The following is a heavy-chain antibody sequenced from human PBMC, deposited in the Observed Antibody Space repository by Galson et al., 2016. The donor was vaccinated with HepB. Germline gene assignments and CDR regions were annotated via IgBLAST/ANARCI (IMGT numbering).Heavy chain of an antibody. D-gene: IGHD6-25*01. CDR3: ATSTGYRSGWGAFDI. J-gene: IGHJ3*02. CDR2: INPDSGVT. CDR1: GYTFTGYY. V-gene: IGHV1-2*04. Sequence: SVKVSCKASGYTFTGYYMHWVRQAPGQGLEWMGWINPDSGVTSYAQKFQGWVPMTRDTSISTAYMELTSLTSDATAIYYCATSTGYRSGWGAFDIWGQGTMVTVSS.